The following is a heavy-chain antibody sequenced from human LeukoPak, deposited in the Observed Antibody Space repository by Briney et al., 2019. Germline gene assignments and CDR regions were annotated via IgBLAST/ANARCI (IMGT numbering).Heavy chain of an antibody. V-gene: IGHV3-30*18. CDR2: ISYDGSQK. CDR3: AKPVYSRGWYASTFDC. Sequence: GRSLRLSCAASGFTYSSYVMHWVRQAPGKGLEWVAVISYDGSQKYYADSVKGRFTTSRDNSNDTVYLQMNSLTAEDTAVYYCAKPVYSRGWYASTFDCWGQGTLVTVSS. J-gene: IGHJ4*02. CDR1: GFTYSSYV. D-gene: IGHD6-19*01.